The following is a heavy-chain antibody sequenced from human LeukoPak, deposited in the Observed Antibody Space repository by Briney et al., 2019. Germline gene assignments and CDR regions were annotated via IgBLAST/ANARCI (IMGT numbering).Heavy chain of an antibody. CDR3: ARGAMSGAFDI. CDR2: TYYRSKWFN. Sequence: QTLSLTCAITGDSVSSNYAAWKWIRQSPSRGLEWLGRTYYRSKWFNDYAVSVKSRITVNPDTSKNQFSLQLNSVTPEHTAVYHCARGAMSGAFDIWGQGTMVTVSS. CDR1: GDSVSSNYAA. V-gene: IGHV6-1*01. J-gene: IGHJ3*02.